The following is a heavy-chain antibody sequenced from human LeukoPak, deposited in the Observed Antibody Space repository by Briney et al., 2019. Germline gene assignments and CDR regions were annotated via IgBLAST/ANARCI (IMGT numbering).Heavy chain of an antibody. J-gene: IGHJ4*02. D-gene: IGHD6-19*01. CDR1: GGSISNYY. V-gene: IGHV4-59*01. CDR2: IYYSGST. Sequence: SETLSLTCTVSGGSISNYYWSWIRQPPGKGLEWIGYIYYSGSTNYNPSLKSRVTISVDTSRNQFSLKLSSVTAADTAVYYCARDTSGWLYFDYWGQGTLVTVSS. CDR3: ARDTSGWLYFDY.